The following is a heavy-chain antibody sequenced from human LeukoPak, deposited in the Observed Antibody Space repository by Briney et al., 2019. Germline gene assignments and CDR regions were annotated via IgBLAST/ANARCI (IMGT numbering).Heavy chain of an antibody. CDR1: GGSISSSSYY. V-gene: IGHV4-39*01. CDR3: ARHLHWLSHFDY. D-gene: IGHD3-9*01. Sequence: SETLSLTCTVSGGSISSSSYYWGWIRQSPGKGLEWIGSIYYSGSTYYNPSLKGRVTISVDTSKNHFSLDLNSVTAADTAVYYCARHLHWLSHFDYWGQGTLVTVSS. J-gene: IGHJ4*02. CDR2: IYYSGST.